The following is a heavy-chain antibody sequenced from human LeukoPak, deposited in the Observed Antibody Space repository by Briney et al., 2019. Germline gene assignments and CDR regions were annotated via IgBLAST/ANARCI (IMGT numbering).Heavy chain of an antibody. D-gene: IGHD6-19*01. CDR2: INPNNGGT. CDR3: ARSPMAVAGGIAY. J-gene: IGHJ4*02. CDR1: GYTFTGYY. Sequence: ASVKVSCNASGYTFTGYYMHWVRQAPGQGLEWMGWINPNNGGTNYAQKFQCRVTMTRDRSIRTAYMEVSRLRSDDTAVYYCARSPMAVAGGIAYWGEGTLGTVSS. V-gene: IGHV1-2*02.